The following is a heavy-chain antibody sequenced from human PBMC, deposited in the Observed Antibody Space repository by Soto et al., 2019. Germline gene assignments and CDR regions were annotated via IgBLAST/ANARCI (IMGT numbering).Heavy chain of an antibody. Sequence: EVQLVESGGGVVRPGGSLRLSCAASGFTFDDYGMSWVRQAPGKGLEWVSGINWNGGSTGYADSVKGRFTISRDNANNSLYLQMNSLRAEDTALYHCARDWAGYCSSTSCSYNWFDPWGQGTLVTVSS. D-gene: IGHD2-2*01. CDR1: GFTFDDYG. J-gene: IGHJ5*02. CDR3: ARDWAGYCSSTSCSYNWFDP. CDR2: INWNGGST. V-gene: IGHV3-20*01.